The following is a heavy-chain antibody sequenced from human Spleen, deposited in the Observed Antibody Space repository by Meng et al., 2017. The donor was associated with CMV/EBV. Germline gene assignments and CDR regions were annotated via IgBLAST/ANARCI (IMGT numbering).Heavy chain of an antibody. CDR1: GGSISGTNYY. D-gene: IGHD6-19*01. CDR2: IYYRGDT. J-gene: IGHJ5*02. V-gene: IGHV4-39*07. Sequence: SETLSLTCTVSGGSISGTNYYWTWIRQPPGKGLEWIGSIYYRGDTYSSPSLKSRLTMSVDTSRNHFSLRLNSVTAADTATYYCAAAERTAVAGSVWFDPWGQGTLVTVSS. CDR3: AAAERTAVAGSVWFDP.